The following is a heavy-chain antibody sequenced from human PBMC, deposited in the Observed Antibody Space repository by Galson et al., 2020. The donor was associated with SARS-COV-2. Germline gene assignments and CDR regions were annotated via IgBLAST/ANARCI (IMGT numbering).Heavy chain of an antibody. CDR3: ARDSYYYDNSGYFNL. D-gene: IGHD3-22*01. Sequence: ASVKFSCKASGYTFIGNYIHRVRQVPRQGLQWMGWINPNGGGTNYALRFQCRVTMTRDTSITTAYMELTRLTSDDTAVYYCARDSYYYDNSGYFNLWGQGSLVTVSS. V-gene: IGHV1-2*02. CDR2: INPNGGGT. CDR1: GYTFIGNY. J-gene: IGHJ4*02.